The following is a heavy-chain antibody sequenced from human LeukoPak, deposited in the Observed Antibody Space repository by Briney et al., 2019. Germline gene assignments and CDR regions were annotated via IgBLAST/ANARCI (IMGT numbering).Heavy chain of an antibody. D-gene: IGHD6-13*01. CDR2: IIPIFGTA. CDR3: AREMDHIAAAALPDY. Sequence: SVKVSCKASGGTFSSYAISWVRQAPGQGLEWMGGIIPIFGTANYAQKFQGRVTITADESTSTAYMELSSLRSEDTAVYYCAREMDHIAAAALPDYWGQGTLVTVSS. V-gene: IGHV1-69*01. J-gene: IGHJ4*02. CDR1: GGTFSSYA.